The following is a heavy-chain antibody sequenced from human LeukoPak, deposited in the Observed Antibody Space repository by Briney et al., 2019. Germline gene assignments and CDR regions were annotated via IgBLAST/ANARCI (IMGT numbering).Heavy chain of an antibody. CDR3: ARDEGATEFDY. CDR2: INSDGSST. J-gene: IGHJ4*02. CDR1: GFTFSMYW. Sequence: GGSLRLSCAASGFTFSMYWMHWVRQAPGKGLVWVSSINSDGSSTSYADSVRGRFTISRDNARNTLYLQMNSLRAEDTAVFYCARDEGATEFDYWGQGTLVTVSS. D-gene: IGHD1-26*01. V-gene: IGHV3-74*01.